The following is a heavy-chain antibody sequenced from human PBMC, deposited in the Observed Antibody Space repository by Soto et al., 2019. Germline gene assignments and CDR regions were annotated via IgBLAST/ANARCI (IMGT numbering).Heavy chain of an antibody. CDR3: AKDMGGYCSGGSCYSFDY. Sequence: PGGSLRVSXAASGFTFSSYAMSWVRQAPGKGLEWVSAISGSGGSTYYADSVKGRFTISRDNSKNTLYLQMNSLRAEDTAVYYCAKDMGGYCSGGSCYSFDYWGQGTLVTVSS. J-gene: IGHJ4*02. D-gene: IGHD2-15*01. V-gene: IGHV3-23*01. CDR2: ISGSGGST. CDR1: GFTFSSYA.